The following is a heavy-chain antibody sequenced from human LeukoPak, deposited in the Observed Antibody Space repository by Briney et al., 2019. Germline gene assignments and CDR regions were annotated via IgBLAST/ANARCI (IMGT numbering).Heavy chain of an antibody. CDR2: INHSGST. J-gene: IGHJ4*02. CDR1: GGSISSSSYY. Sequence: SETLSLTCTVSGGSISSSSYYWSWIRQPPGKGLEWIGEINHSGSTNYNPSLKSRVTISVDTSKNQFSLKLSSVTAADTAVYYCARGTLGTMVRGVIISPRYYFDYWGQGTLVTVSS. CDR3: ARGTLGTMVRGVIISPRYYFDY. V-gene: IGHV4-39*07. D-gene: IGHD3-10*01.